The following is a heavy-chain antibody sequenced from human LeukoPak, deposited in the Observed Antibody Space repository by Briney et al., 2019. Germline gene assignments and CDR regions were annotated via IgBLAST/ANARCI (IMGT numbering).Heavy chain of an antibody. CDR1: GFTFDDYA. J-gene: IGHJ3*01. Sequence: SGRSLRLSCAASGFTFDDYAMHWVRQAPGKGLEWVSGISWNSGSIGYADSVKGRFTISRDNAKNSLYLQMNSLRAEDTALYYCAKDGLWGQGTMVTVSS. CDR2: ISWNSGSI. CDR3: AKDGL. V-gene: IGHV3-9*01.